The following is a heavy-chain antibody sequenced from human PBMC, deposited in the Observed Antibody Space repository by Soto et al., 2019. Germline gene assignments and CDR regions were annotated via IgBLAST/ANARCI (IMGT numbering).Heavy chain of an antibody. D-gene: IGHD6-13*01. Sequence: QVQLVQSGAEVKKPGSSLKVSCTASGGILNNYAISWRRQAPGQGLEWMGGIITAFGPAIYAQKFQCRVSITADESTQTAHMDLSSLRSEDTAVDYCAAGGSWARLDNWGQGTLVTVSS. CDR3: AAGGSWARLDN. CDR1: GGILNNYA. CDR2: IITAFGPA. J-gene: IGHJ4*02. V-gene: IGHV1-69*01.